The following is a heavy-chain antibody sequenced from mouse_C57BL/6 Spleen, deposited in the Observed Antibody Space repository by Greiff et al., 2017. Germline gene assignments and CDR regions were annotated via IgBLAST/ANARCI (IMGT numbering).Heavy chain of an antibody. CDR3: ASVYYLLMDY. CDR2: INPSSGYT. Sequence: VQRVESGAELAKPGASVKLSCKASGYTFTSYWMHWVKQRPGQGLEWIGYINPSSGYTKYNQKFKDKATLTADKSSSTAYMQLSSLTYEDSAVYYCASVYYLLMDYWGQGTSVTVSS. D-gene: IGHD1-1*01. V-gene: IGHV1-7*01. J-gene: IGHJ4*01. CDR1: GYTFTSYW.